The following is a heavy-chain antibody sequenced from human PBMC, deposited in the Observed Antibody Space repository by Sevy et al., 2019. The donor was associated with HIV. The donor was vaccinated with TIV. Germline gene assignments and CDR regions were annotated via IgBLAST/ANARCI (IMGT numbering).Heavy chain of an antibody. Sequence: GGSLRLSCAASGFTFSSYAMHWVHQAPGKGLEWVAVISYDGSNKYYADSVKGRFTISRDNSKNTLYLQMNSLRAEDTAVYYCARDVSSSPGYYYYGMDVWGRGTTVTVSS. D-gene: IGHD6-6*01. V-gene: IGHV3-30-3*01. CDR1: GFTFSSYA. CDR3: ARDVSSSPGYYYYGMDV. J-gene: IGHJ6*02. CDR2: ISYDGSNK.